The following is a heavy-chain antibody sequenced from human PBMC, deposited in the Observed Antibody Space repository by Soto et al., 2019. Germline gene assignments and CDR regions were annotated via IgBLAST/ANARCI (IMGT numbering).Heavy chain of an antibody. V-gene: IGHV4-59*01. Sequence: QVKLQESGPGLVKPSETLSLTCTVSGASITTKSWNWVRQSPGKGLEWIGYLYYSGTTNYNPSLKSRVTISIDTSKNLISLNLTSVTAADTAIYYCARGLSWSPYFDLWGQGTRVTVSS. CDR1: GASITTKS. CDR2: LYYSGTT. J-gene: IGHJ4*02. D-gene: IGHD6-13*01. CDR3: ARGLSWSPYFDL.